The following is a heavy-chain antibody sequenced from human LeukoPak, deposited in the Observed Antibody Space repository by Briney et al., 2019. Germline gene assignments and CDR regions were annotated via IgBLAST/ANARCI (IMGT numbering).Heavy chain of an antibody. D-gene: IGHD2-8*01. CDR1: GGSFSGCY. CDR3: ARFTYGQFDY. Sequence: PSETLSLTCAVYGGSFSGCYWSWIRQPPGKGLEWIGEINHSGSTNYNPSLKSRVTISVDTSKNQFSLKLSSVTAADTAVYYCARFTYGQFDYWGQGTLVTVSS. V-gene: IGHV4-34*01. J-gene: IGHJ4*02. CDR2: INHSGST.